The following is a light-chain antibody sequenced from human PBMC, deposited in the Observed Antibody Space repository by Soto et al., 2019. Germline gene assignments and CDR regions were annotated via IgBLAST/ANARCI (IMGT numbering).Light chain of an antibody. CDR3: QQRSNWIT. J-gene: IGKJ5*01. CDR2: DAS. Sequence: EIVLTQSPATLPLSPEERAALSCRASQSVSSYLAWYQQKPGQAPRLLIYDASNRATGIPARFSGSGSGTDFTLTIGSLEPEDFAGYYCQQRSNWITFGQGTRLEIK. V-gene: IGKV3-11*01. CDR1: QSVSSY.